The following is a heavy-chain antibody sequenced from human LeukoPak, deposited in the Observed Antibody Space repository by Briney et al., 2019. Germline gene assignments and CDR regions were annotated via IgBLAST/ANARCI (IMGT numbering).Heavy chain of an antibody. V-gene: IGHV3-48*03. CDR2: ITISGSTI. CDR3: ARDRNYYFDY. D-gene: IGHD1-14*01. J-gene: IGHJ4*02. CDR1: GFTFTSYE. Sequence: PGGSLRLSCAASGFTFTSYEMNWVRQAPGKGLEWVSYITISGSTIYYADSVKGRFTISRDNAKNSLYLQMNSLRAEDTAVYYCARDRNYYFDYWGQGTLVTVSS.